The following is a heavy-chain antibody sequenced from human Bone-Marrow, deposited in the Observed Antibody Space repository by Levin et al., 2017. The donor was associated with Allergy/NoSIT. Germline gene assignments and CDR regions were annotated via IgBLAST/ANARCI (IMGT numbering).Heavy chain of an antibody. Sequence: GESLKISCEASGFTFRNYWMSWVRQAPGRGLEWVAEIIPDGSATYYKGSVKGRFTISRDNAKDSVYLQMNSLRTEDTAVYFCATFEVGADWGQGTLVTVSS. J-gene: IGHJ4*02. CDR1: GFTFRNYW. D-gene: IGHD3-9*01. V-gene: IGHV3-7*02. CDR3: ATFEVGAD. CDR2: IIPDGSAT.